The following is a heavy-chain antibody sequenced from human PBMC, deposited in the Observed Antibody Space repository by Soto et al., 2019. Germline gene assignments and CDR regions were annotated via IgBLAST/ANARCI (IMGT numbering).Heavy chain of an antibody. Sequence: EVQLVESGGGLVQPGGSLKLSCAASGFTFSGSAMHWVRQASGKGLEWVGRIRSKANSYATAYAASVKGRFTISRDDSKNTAYLQMNSLKTEDTAVYYCTRQETVTYYDYVWGSYPLPYYGMDVWGQGTTVTVSS. V-gene: IGHV3-73*02. CDR2: IRSKANSYAT. D-gene: IGHD3-16*02. J-gene: IGHJ6*02. CDR1: GFTFSGSA. CDR3: TRQETVTYYDYVWGSYPLPYYGMDV.